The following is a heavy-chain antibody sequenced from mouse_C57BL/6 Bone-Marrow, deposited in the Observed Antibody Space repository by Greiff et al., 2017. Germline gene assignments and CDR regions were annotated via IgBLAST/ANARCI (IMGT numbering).Heavy chain of an antibody. V-gene: IGHV2-3*01. CDR2: IWGDGST. Sequence: VQLQQSGPGLVAPSQRLSITCTVSGFSLTSYGVSWVRQPPGKGLEWLGVIWGDGSTNSHSALISRLSISKDNSKSQVFLKLNSLHTDDTDAYYCAKQGRVASYWGQGTTLTVSS. CDR1: GFSLTSYG. D-gene: IGHD6-1*01. CDR3: AKQGRVASY. J-gene: IGHJ2*01.